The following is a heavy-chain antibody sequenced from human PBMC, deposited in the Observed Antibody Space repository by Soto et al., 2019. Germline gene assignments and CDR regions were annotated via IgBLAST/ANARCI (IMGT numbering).Heavy chain of an antibody. D-gene: IGHD6-13*01. CDR3: AAGIAAAGTFSLDY. CDR1: GFTFTSSA. V-gene: IGHV1-58*02. Sequence: ASVKVSCKASGFTFTSSAMQWVRQARGQRLEWIGWIVVGSGNTNYAQKFQERVTITRDMSTSTAYMELSSLRSEDTAVYYCAAGIAAAGTFSLDYWGQGTLVTVSS. CDR2: IVVGSGNT. J-gene: IGHJ4*02.